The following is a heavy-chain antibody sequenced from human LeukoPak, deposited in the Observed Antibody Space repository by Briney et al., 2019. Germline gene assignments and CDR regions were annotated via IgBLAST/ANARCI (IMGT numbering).Heavy chain of an antibody. J-gene: IGHJ4*02. Sequence: ASVKVSCKASGYTFTSYDINWVRQATGQGLEWMGWMNPNSGNTGYAQKFQGRVTMTRNTSISTAYMELSSLRSEDTAVYYCARGVAPRTTIFGVVIISSSRETGWYFDYWGQGTLVTVSS. V-gene: IGHV1-8*01. CDR2: MNPNSGNT. D-gene: IGHD3-3*01. CDR3: ARGVAPRTTIFGVVIISSSRETGWYFDY. CDR1: GYTFTSYD.